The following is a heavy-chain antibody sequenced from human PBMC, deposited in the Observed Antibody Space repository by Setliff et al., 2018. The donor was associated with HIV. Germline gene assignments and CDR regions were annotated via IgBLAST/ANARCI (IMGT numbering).Heavy chain of an antibody. V-gene: IGHV3-7*01. CDR2: IKQDGSEE. CDR3: TKDHLSGWASDC. Sequence: PGGSLRLSCATSGFTFSNYGMHWVRQAPGKGLEWVALIKQDGSEEYYVDSVKGRFTISRDNAKNSVYLQMNSLRVEDTAMYYCTKDHLSGWASDCWGQGTLVTVSS. J-gene: IGHJ4*02. CDR1: GFTFSNYG. D-gene: IGHD6-19*01.